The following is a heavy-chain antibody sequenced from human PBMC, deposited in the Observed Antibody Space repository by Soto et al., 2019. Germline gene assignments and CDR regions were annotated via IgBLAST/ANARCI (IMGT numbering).Heavy chain of an antibody. CDR1: GFSVTYTY. CDR3: SRSDCSSGSCPISSDP. V-gene: IGHV3-66*01. J-gene: IGHJ5*02. CDR2: IYSGGRT. D-gene: IGHD2-15*01. Sequence: EVQLVESGGGLVQPGGSLRLSCAASGFSVTYTYMSWIRQAPGKGLEWVSVIYSGGRTFYADSVRGRFTISRDEGENTHYLRVHSLRPEDTAVYFCSRSDCSSGSCPISSDPWGQGTPVIVSS.